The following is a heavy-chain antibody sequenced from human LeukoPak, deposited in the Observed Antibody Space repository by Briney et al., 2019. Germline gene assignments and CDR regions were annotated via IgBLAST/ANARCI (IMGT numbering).Heavy chain of an antibody. J-gene: IGHJ6*02. Sequence: GGSLRLSCAASGFTFSSYAMSWVRQAPGKGLEWVSAISGSGGSTYYADSVKGRFTISRDNAKNSLYLQMNSLRAEDTAVYYCARGTVYGSIGYYGMDVWGQGTTVTVSS. CDR3: ARGTVYGSIGYYGMDV. V-gene: IGHV3-23*01. D-gene: IGHD2-8*01. CDR2: ISGSGGST. CDR1: GFTFSSYA.